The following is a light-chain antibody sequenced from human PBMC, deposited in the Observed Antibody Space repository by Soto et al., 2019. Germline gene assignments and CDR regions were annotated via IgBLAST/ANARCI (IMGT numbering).Light chain of an antibody. CDR2: SNN. Sequence: QSVLTQPPSASGTPGQRVTISGSGSSSNIGTNYGYWYQQLPGTAPKLLIYSNNQRPSGVPDRFSGSKSGTSASLAISGLRSEDEAEYYCAAWDDSLRGPVFGGGTKLTVL. J-gene: IGLJ2*01. CDR1: SSNIGTNY. V-gene: IGLV1-47*02. CDR3: AAWDDSLRGPV.